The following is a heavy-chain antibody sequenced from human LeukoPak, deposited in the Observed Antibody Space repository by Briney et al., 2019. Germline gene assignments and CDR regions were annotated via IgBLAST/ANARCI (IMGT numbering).Heavy chain of an antibody. V-gene: IGHV4-39*07. J-gene: IGHJ5*02. CDR1: GGSISSYY. CDR2: IYYSGST. CDR3: ARQLPNNWFDP. D-gene: IGHD2-2*01. Sequence: SETLSLTCTVSGGSISSYYWSWIRQPPGKGLEWIGSIYYSGSTYYNPSLKSRVTISVDTSKNQFSLKLSSVTAADTAVYYSARQLPNNWFDPWGQGTLVTVSS.